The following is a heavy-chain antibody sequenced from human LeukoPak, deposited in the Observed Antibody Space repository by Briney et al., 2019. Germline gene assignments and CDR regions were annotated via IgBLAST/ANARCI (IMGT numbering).Heavy chain of an antibody. CDR1: GYTFTSYY. J-gene: IGHJ3*02. CDR2: INPSGGGT. CDR3: ARDSLRDRGPFDM. D-gene: IGHD1-14*01. V-gene: IGHV1-46*01. Sequence: ASVKVSCKASGYTFTSYYMHWVRQAPGQGLEWMGIINPSGGGTSSPQKFQGRVTMTRDTSTSTVYMELSSLRPEDTAVYYCARDSLRDRGPFDMWAKGQWSPSLQ.